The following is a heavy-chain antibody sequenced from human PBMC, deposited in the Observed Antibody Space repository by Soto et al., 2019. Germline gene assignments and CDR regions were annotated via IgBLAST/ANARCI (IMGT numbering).Heavy chain of an antibody. D-gene: IGHD3-10*01. CDR3: ARDLYHYASGGNNWFDP. CDR2: IIPIFGTA. CDR1: GGTFSSYA. V-gene: IGHV1-69*13. Sequence: SVKVSCKASGGTFSSYAISWVRQAPGQGLEWMGGIIPIFGTANYAQKFQGRVTITADESTSTAYMELSSLRSEDTAVYYCARDLYHYASGGNNWFDPWGQGTLVTVSS. J-gene: IGHJ5*02.